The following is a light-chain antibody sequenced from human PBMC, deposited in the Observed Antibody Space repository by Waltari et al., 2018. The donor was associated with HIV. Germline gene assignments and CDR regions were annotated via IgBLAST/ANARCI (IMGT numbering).Light chain of an antibody. V-gene: IGKV4-1*01. CDR1: QSVLYSSNNKNY. CDR2: WAS. J-gene: IGKJ4*01. Sequence: DIVMTQSPDSLAVSLGERATINCKSSQSVLYSSNNKNYLAWYQQTPGQPPTLLIYWASSRESGVPDRFSGGGSGTDFTLTISSLQAEDVAVYYCQQYYSAPPTFGGGTKVEI. CDR3: QQYYSAPPT.